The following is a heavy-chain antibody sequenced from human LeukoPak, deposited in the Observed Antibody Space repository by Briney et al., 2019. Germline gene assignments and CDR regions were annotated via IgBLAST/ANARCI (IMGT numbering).Heavy chain of an antibody. Sequence: SETLSLTCAVYGGSFSGYYWSWIRQPPGKGLEWIGEINHSGSTNYNPSLKSRVTISVDTSKNQFSLKLSSVTAADTAVYYCARVAWGSYRPFDYWGQGTLVTVSS. CDR3: ARVAWGSYRPFDY. CDR1: GGSFSGYY. J-gene: IGHJ4*02. D-gene: IGHD3-16*02. CDR2: INHSGST. V-gene: IGHV4-34*01.